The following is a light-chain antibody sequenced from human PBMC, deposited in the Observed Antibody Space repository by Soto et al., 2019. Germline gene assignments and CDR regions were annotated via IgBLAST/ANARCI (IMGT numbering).Light chain of an antibody. V-gene: IGKV1-39*01. CDR3: QQSFTTPS. Sequence: DIQMTQSPSSLSASVGDRVNITCRASQTVSSYLNWYQQKPGTVAKLLIYATSNLQSGVPSRFSGRGFGTDSTLTISSLQPEDFATYYCQQSFTTPSFGQGTRLEIK. CDR1: QTVSSY. CDR2: ATS. J-gene: IGKJ5*01.